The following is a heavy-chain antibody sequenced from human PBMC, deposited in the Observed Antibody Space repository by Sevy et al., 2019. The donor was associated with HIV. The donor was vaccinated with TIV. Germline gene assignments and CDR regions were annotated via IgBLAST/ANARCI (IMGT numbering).Heavy chain of an antibody. V-gene: IGHV1-69*13. Sequence: ASVKVSCKASGGTFSSYAISWVRQAPGQGLEWMGGIIPIFGTANYAQKFQGRVTITADESTSTAYMELSSLRSEDTAVYYCARDATPDIYCSSTSCYTGLDYWGQGTLVTVSS. J-gene: IGHJ4*02. CDR2: IIPIFGTA. CDR1: GGTFSSYA. CDR3: ARDATPDIYCSSTSCYTGLDY. D-gene: IGHD2-2*02.